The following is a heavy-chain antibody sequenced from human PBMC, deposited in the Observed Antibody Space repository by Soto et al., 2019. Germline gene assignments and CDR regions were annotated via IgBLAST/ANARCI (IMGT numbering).Heavy chain of an antibody. CDR2: IIPIFGTA. CDR3: ARSTTYSSGWYPPVGFDP. J-gene: IGHJ5*02. D-gene: IGHD6-19*01. CDR1: GGTFRSSA. Sequence: ASVKVSCKASGGTFRSSAISWVRQAPGQGLEWMGGIIPIFGTANYAQKFQGRVTITADESTSTAYMELSSLRSEDTAVYYCARSTTYSSGWYPPVGFDPWGQGTLVTVSS. V-gene: IGHV1-69*13.